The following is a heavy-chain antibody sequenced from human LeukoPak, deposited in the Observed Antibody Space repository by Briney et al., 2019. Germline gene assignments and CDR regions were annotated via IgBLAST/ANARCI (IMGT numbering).Heavy chain of an antibody. Sequence: LSCAASGFTFNYYYMSWLRQAPRRGGEWIGYIYYSGSTNYNPSLKSRITISVDTSKNQFSLKLSSVTAADTAVYYCARHLDYGSGILDAFDIWGQGTMVTVSS. V-gene: IGHV4-59*08. CDR1: GFTFNYYY. CDR3: ARHLDYGSGILDAFDI. J-gene: IGHJ3*02. D-gene: IGHD3-10*01. CDR2: IYYSGST.